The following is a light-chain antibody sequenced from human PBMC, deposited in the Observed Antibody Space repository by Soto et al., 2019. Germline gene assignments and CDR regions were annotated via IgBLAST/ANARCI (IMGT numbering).Light chain of an antibody. J-gene: IGKJ5*01. Sequence: EIVMTQSPATLSVSPGDRATLSGRASQSVSSNLAWYQQKPGQAPRLLIYGASTRATGIPARFSGSGSGTEFTLTISSLQSEDFAVYYCQQYNNWPITFGQGTRLEIK. CDR2: GAS. V-gene: IGKV3-15*01. CDR1: QSVSSN. CDR3: QQYNNWPIT.